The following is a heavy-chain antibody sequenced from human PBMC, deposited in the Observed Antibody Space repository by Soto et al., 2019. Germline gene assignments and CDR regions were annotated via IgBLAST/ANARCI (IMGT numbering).Heavy chain of an antibody. CDR1: GYTFTSYG. CDR2: ISAYNGNT. CDR3: ARDIPPPGDFWSGYYSDY. J-gene: IGHJ4*02. Sequence: ASVKVSCKASGYTFTSYGISWVRQAPGQGLEWMGWISAYNGNTNYAQKLQGRVTMTTDTSTSTAYMELRSLRSDDTAVYYCARDIPPPGDFWSGYYSDYWGQGTLVTVSS. V-gene: IGHV1-18*01. D-gene: IGHD3-3*01.